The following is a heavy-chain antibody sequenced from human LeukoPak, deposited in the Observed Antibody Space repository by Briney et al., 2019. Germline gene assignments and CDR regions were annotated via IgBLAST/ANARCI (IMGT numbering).Heavy chain of an antibody. CDR3: ARDRGNDFLDY. CDR1: GVILSSHG. J-gene: IGHJ4*02. Sequence: GRSLRLSCVVSGVILSSHGIHWVRQAPGKGLEWVAFIWSDGSSEYYADSVKGRFAVSRDNSKNTVYLQINGLRVEDTAVYHCARDRGNDFLDYWGQGTLVTVSS. CDR2: IWSDGSSE. D-gene: IGHD1-1*01. V-gene: IGHV3-33*01.